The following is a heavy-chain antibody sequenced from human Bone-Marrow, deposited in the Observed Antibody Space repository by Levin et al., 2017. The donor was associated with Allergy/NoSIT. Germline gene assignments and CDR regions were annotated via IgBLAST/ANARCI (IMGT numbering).Heavy chain of an antibody. Sequence: GESLKISCAASGFTFSSHTMNWVRQAPGKGLEWVSFIRASGIKTYYADSVRGRFTVSRDDAKNSLYLEMNSLRVDDTAVYYCARSNSRDGYNYFFDSWGQGTLVTVS. CDR3: ARSNSRDGYNYFFDS. V-gene: IGHV3-21*01. J-gene: IGHJ4*02. D-gene: IGHD5-24*01. CDR1: GFTFSSHT. CDR2: IRASGIKT.